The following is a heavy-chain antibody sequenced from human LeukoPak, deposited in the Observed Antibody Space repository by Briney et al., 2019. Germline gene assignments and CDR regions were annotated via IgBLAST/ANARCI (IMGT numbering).Heavy chain of an antibody. CDR2: ISRSSSTI. D-gene: IGHD6-6*01. CDR3: AKSPYSSSSFDC. Sequence: PGGSLRLPCAASGFTFSTYSMNWVRQAPGKGLEWVSYISRSSSTIYYADSVKGRFTISRDNAKNSLDLQMNSLRAEDTAVYYCAKSPYSSSSFDCWGQGTLVTVSS. CDR1: GFTFSTYS. V-gene: IGHV3-48*01. J-gene: IGHJ4*02.